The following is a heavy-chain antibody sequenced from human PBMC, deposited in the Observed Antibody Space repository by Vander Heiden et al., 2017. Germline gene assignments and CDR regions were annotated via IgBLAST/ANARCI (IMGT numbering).Heavy chain of an antibody. J-gene: IGHJ6*02. Sequence: QVQLQESGPGLVKPSETLSLTCTVSGGSVSSGSYYWSWIRQPPGKGLEWIGYIYYSGSTNYNPSLKSRVTISVDTSKNQFSLKLSSVTAADTAVYYCARLEWAFYGMDVWGQGTTVTVSS. D-gene: IGHD1-26*01. CDR2: IYYSGST. V-gene: IGHV4-61*01. CDR1: GGSVSSGSYY. CDR3: ARLEWAFYGMDV.